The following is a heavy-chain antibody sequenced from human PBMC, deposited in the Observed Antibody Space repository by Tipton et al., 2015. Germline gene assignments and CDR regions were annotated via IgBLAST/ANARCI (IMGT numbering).Heavy chain of an antibody. CDR3: ARVRYDSSGYQNWYFNL. V-gene: IGHV6-1*01. CDR2: TYYRSQWFY. J-gene: IGHJ2*01. Sequence: GLVKPSQNLSLTCAISGDSVSTQRASWNWIRQSPSRGLEWLGRTYYRSQWFYDYAVAVGSRINISADLSKNQFSLQLTSVAPEDTAVYYCARVRYDSSGYQNWYFNLWGRGTLVTVSS. D-gene: IGHD3-22*01. CDR1: GDSVSTQRAS.